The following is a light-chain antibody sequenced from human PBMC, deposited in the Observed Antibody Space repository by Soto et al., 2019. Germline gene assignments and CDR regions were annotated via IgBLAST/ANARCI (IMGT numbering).Light chain of an antibody. CDR2: EVS. CDR3: SSDAGSNNWA. V-gene: IGLV2-8*01. J-gene: IGLJ3*02. Sequence: QSALTQPPSASGSPGQSVTISCTGTSSDVGGSNYVSWYQHHPGKAPKLMIYEVSKRPSGVPDRFSGCKSGNTASLTVSGLKAEDEADYYCSSDAGSNNWAFGGGTKLTVL. CDR1: SSDVGGSNY.